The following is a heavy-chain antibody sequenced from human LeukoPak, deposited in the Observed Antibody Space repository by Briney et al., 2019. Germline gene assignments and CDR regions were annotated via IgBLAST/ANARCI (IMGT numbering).Heavy chain of an antibody. CDR3: ARGVANSCFDC. D-gene: IGHD2-15*01. CDR2: IYDSGST. V-gene: IGHV4-31*03. Sequence: SETLSLTCTVSGPSITSGDYYWSWIRQLPGKGLEYIGYIYDSGSTYYNPSVKSRVTISVDTSKNQLSLKLSSVTAADTAVYYCARGVANSCFDCWGQGTLVAVSS. CDR1: GPSITSGDYY. J-gene: IGHJ4*02.